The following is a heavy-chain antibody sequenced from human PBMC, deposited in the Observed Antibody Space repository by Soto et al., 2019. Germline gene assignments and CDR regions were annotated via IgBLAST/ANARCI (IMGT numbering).Heavy chain of an antibody. Sequence: GGSLRLSCAASGSTVSSNYMSWVRQAPGKGLEWVSVIYSGGSTYYADSVKGRFTISRDNSKNTLYLQMNSLRAEDTAVYYCARDQNYYGSGIFYYGMDVWGQGTTVTVSS. CDR2: IYSGGST. D-gene: IGHD3-10*01. CDR3: ARDQNYYGSGIFYYGMDV. J-gene: IGHJ6*02. CDR1: GSTVSSNY. V-gene: IGHV3-53*01.